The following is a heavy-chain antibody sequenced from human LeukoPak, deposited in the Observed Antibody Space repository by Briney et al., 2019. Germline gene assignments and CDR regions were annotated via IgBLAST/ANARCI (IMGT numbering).Heavy chain of an antibody. V-gene: IGHV3-21*01. J-gene: IGHJ3*02. CDR1: GFTFSSYS. CDR2: ISSSSSYI. D-gene: IGHD3-22*01. Sequence: PGGSLRLSCAASGFTFSSYSMNWVRQAPGKGLEWVSSISSSSSYIYYADSVKGRFTISRDNAKNSLYLQMNSLRAEDTAVYYCARETVGFKLYDSSGSRPGAFDIWGQGTMVTVSS. CDR3: ARETVGFKLYDSSGSRPGAFDI.